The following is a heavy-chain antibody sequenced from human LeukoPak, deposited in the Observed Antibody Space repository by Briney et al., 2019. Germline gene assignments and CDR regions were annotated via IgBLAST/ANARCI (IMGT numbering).Heavy chain of an antibody. CDR2: IWYDGSNK. D-gene: IGHD2-21*02. CDR3: ARELVTARRPMDV. CDR1: GFTFNEFG. J-gene: IGHJ6*02. Sequence: PGRSLRLSCAASGFTFNEFGVHWVRQAPGQGLEWVALIWYDGSNKYYADSVKGRFTISRDNSKNTVYLQMNSLRVEDTAVYYCARELVTARRPMDVWGQGTTVTVSS. V-gene: IGHV3-33*01.